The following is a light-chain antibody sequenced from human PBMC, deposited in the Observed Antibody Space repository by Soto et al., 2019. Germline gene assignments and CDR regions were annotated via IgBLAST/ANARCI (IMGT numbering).Light chain of an antibody. CDR2: DAS. J-gene: IGKJ2*01. CDR3: QERRNWPPYT. CDR1: QSVSSY. V-gene: IGKV3-11*01. Sequence: EIVLPQSPATLSLSPGERATLSCRASQSVSSYLAWNQQKPGQAPRLLIYDASNRSTGIPARFSGSGCGTDFNLSISSLEPEDVVVYYCQERRNWPPYTFGQGTKLESK.